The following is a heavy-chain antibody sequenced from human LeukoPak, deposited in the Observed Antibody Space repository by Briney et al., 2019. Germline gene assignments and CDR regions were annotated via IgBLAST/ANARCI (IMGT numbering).Heavy chain of an antibody. Sequence: GASVKVSCKASGYTFTGYYMHWVRQAPGQGLEWMGWINPNSGGTNYAQKFQGRVTMTRDTSISTAYMELSRLRSDDTAVHYCARDLGPYYYYGMDVWGQGTTVTVSS. CDR1: GYTFTGYY. J-gene: IGHJ6*02. CDR2: INPNSGGT. V-gene: IGHV1-2*02. CDR3: ARDLGPYYYYGMDV.